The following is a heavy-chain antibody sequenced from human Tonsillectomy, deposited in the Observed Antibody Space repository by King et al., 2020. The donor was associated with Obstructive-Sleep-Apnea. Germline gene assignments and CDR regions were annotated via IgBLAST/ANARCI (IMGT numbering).Heavy chain of an antibody. Sequence: QLVQSGTEVKKPGSSVKVSCTASGDTFSNFAISWVRPAPGRGLQWRGGIIPIFGTSKYAQNFQGRVPIIADESTSTASLELSSLTSEDTAVYYCAGYFDSSGDYPLPFDIWGQGTLVTVAS. CDR1: GDTFSNFA. D-gene: IGHD3-22*01. V-gene: IGHV1-69*01. CDR2: IIPIFGTS. CDR3: AGYFDSSGDYPLPFDI. J-gene: IGHJ3*02.